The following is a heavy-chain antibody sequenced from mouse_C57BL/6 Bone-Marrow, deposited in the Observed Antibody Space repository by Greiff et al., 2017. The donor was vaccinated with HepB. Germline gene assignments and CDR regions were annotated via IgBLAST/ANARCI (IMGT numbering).Heavy chain of an antibody. J-gene: IGHJ4*01. V-gene: IGHV2-2*01. Sequence: VMLVESGPGLVQPSQSLSITCTVSGFSLTSYGVHWVRQSPGKGLEWLGVIWSGGSTDYNAAFISRLSISKDNSKSQVFFKMNSLQADDTAIYYCARNHITTVVAPYAMDYWGQGTSVTVSS. CDR2: IWSGGST. CDR1: GFSLTSYG. D-gene: IGHD1-1*01. CDR3: ARNHITTVVAPYAMDY.